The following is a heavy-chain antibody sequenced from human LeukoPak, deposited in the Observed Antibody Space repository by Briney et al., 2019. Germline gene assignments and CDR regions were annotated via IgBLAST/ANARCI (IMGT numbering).Heavy chain of an antibody. J-gene: IGHJ4*02. V-gene: IGHV3-23*01. CDR3: AKEEQLWLDY. CDR1: GFTFSSYA. D-gene: IGHD5-18*01. Sequence: GGSLKLSCKASGFTFSSYAMSWVRQAPGQGLEWVAAIVDSGGTTYYADSVKGRVTISRDNSTTTLYLQMNSLRAEDTAVYYCAKEEQLWLDYWGRGPRATVSS. CDR2: IVDSGGTT.